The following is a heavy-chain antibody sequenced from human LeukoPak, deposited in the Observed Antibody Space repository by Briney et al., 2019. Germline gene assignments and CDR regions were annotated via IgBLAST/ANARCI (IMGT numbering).Heavy chain of an antibody. CDR3: ARDYADYVGYFFFDY. CDR1: GFNFNNYA. V-gene: IGHV3-23*01. CDR2: ISGGGETT. D-gene: IGHD4-17*01. J-gene: IGHJ4*02. Sequence: GGSLRLPRAASGFNFNNYAMNWVRQAPGKGLEWVSSISGGGETTYYADSAKGRFTISRDNSQNTLYLQMNSLRAEDTAVYYCARDYADYVGYFFFDYWGQGTLVTVSS.